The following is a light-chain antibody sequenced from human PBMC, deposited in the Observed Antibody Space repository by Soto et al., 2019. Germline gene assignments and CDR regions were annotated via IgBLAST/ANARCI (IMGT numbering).Light chain of an antibody. V-gene: IGKV3-15*01. Sequence: EIVMTQSPATLAVSPGERATVSCRASKSVSSNLDWYQHKPGQAPRLLIYGASTRATGIPDRFSGSGSGTEFTLTISSLQSEDFAVYYCQQFNNWPRTFGQGTKVEIK. CDR3: QQFNNWPRT. J-gene: IGKJ1*01. CDR1: KSVSSN. CDR2: GAS.